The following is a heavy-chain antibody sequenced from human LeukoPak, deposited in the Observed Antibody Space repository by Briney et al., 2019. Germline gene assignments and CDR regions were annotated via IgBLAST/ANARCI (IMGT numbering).Heavy chain of an antibody. Sequence: PGGSLRLSCAASGFRFSNDGMSWVRQAPGKGLEWVSSISSSSSYIYYADSVKGRFTISRDNAKNSLYLQMNSLRAEDTAVYYCARDRRYCSSTSCRGPYYMDVWGKGTTVTVSS. D-gene: IGHD2-2*01. V-gene: IGHV3-21*01. CDR1: GFRFSNDG. CDR2: ISSSSSYI. CDR3: ARDRRYCSSTSCRGPYYMDV. J-gene: IGHJ6*03.